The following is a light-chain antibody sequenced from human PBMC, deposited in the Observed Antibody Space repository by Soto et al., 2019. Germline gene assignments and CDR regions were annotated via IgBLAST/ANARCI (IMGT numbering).Light chain of an antibody. CDR1: QSVSSSQ. J-gene: IGKJ2*01. CDR2: GAS. CDR3: QQYATSPHT. V-gene: IGKV3-20*01. Sequence: EIVLTRSPGTLSLSPGESATLSCRASQSVSSSQVAWYQLNPGQAPRLLIYGASSRATGIPNRFSGVGSETDFTLTISRLEPEDFAVYYCQQYATSPHTFGQGTKLEIK.